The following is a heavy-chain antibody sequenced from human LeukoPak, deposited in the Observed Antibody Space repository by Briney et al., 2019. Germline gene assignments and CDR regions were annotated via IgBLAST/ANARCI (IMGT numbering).Heavy chain of an antibody. CDR2: ISGSSSYI. D-gene: IGHD4-17*01. J-gene: IGHJ4*02. CDR3: ARGPSPGDYGDYGYGGY. CDR1: GFTFSSYA. V-gene: IGHV3-21*01. Sequence: GGSLRLPCAASGFTFSSYAMNWVRQAPGKGLEWVSSISGSSSYIYYADSVKGRFTISRDNAKNSLYLQMNSLRAEDTAVYYCARGPSPGDYGDYGYGGYWGQGTLVTVSS.